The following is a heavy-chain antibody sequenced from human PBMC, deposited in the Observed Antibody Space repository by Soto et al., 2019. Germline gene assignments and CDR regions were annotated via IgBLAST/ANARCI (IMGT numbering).Heavy chain of an antibody. CDR1: GDSISSGSY. CDR3: ARVHVMVVAGSTFDY. V-gene: IGHV4-38-2*02. D-gene: IGHD6-19*01. Sequence: ETLSLTCTVSGDSISSGSYWGWVRQPPGEGPEWIASTYHGGTTFYNPSLKSRISISVDTSKNQFSLRLTSVTAADTATYYCARVHVMVVAGSTFDYWGPGTLVTVS. CDR2: TYHGGTT. J-gene: IGHJ4*03.